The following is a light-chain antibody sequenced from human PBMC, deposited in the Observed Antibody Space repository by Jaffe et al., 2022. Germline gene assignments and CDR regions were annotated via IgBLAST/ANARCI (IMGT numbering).Light chain of an antibody. CDR3: QQYNSWPRT. J-gene: IGKJ1*01. CDR1: QSVSSN. CDR2: GAS. V-gene: IGKV3-15*01. Sequence: EMVMTQSPVTLSVSPGEGATLSCRASQSVSSNLAWYQQKPGQPPRLLIYGASTRATDIPARFTGSGSGTDFTLTISSLQSEDFAVYYCQQYNSWPRTFGQGTKVEIK.